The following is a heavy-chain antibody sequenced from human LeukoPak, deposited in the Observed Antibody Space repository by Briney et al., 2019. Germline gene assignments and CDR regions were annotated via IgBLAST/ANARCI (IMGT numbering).Heavy chain of an antibody. D-gene: IGHD2-15*01. Sequence: QPGGSLRLSCAASGFTFSSYGMHWVRQAPGKGLEWVAFIRHDGSNKNYADSVKGRFTISRDNSKNTLYLQMNSLRAEDTAVYYCASMNCSGGSCYSFDYWGQGTLVTVSS. CDR1: GFTFSSYG. CDR3: ASMNCSGGSCYSFDY. V-gene: IGHV3-30*02. J-gene: IGHJ4*02. CDR2: IRHDGSNK.